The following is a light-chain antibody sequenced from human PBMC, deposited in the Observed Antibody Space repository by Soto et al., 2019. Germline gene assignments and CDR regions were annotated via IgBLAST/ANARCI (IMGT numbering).Light chain of an antibody. CDR1: SSNIGNNY. CDR3: GTWDSSLSVGV. J-gene: IGLJ3*02. CDR2: DNN. V-gene: IGLV1-51*01. Sequence: QSVLTQPPSVSAAPGQKVTISCSGSSSNIGNNYVFWYQQLPGTAPKLVIYDNNKRPSGIPDRFSGSKSGTSATLGITGLQTGDEADYYCGTWDSSLSVGVFGGGTKLTVL.